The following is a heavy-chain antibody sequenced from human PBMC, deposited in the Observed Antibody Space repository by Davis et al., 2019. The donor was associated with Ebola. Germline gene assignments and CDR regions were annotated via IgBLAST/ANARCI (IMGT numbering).Heavy chain of an antibody. CDR1: GYTFTSYA. CDR3: AREEPGGLFDY. J-gene: IGHJ4*02. V-gene: IGHV1-3*01. D-gene: IGHD1-14*01. Sequence: AASVKVSCKASGYTFTSYAMHWVRQAPGQRLEWMGWINAGNGNTKYSQKFQGRVTITRDTSASTAYMELSSLRSEDTAVYYCAREEPGGLFDYWGQGTLVTVSS. CDR2: INAGNGNT.